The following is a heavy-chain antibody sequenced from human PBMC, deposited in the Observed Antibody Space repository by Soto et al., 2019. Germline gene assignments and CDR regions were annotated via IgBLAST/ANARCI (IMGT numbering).Heavy chain of an antibody. Sequence: PGGSLRLSCAASGFTFSSYAMSWVRQAPGKGLEWVSAISGSGGSTYYADSVKGRFTISRDNSKNTLYLQMNSLRAEDTAVYYCAKDRYVSVYFIGGSCWSFYYYYGMDVWGQGTTVTVSS. V-gene: IGHV3-23*01. CDR1: GFTFSSYA. CDR2: ISGSGGST. D-gene: IGHD2-15*01. CDR3: AKDRYVSVYFIGGSCWSFYYYYGMDV. J-gene: IGHJ6*02.